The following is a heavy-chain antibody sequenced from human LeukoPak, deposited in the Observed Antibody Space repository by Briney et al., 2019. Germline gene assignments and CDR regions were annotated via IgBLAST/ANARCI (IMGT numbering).Heavy chain of an antibody. V-gene: IGHV3-74*01. CDR2: INSDGSSI. Sequence: GGSLRLSCAASGFTFSSYWMHWVRQAPGKGLVWVSRINSDGSSISYADSVKGRFIISRDNAKNTLYLQMNSLRAEDTAVYYCARANHYDSSGYYYWGQGTLVTVSS. J-gene: IGHJ4*02. CDR1: GFTFSSYW. CDR3: ARANHYDSSGYYY. D-gene: IGHD3-22*01.